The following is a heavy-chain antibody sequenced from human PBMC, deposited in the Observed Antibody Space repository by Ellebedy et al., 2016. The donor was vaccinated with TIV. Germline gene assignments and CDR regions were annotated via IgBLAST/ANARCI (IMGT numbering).Heavy chain of an antibody. J-gene: IGHJ3*02. CDR3: ARESNWYDAIDI. V-gene: IGHV3-30*03. Sequence: PGGSLRLSCAASGFTFRSYAMHWVRQSPGKGLEWVATISSDVDTKHYAESLKGRFTISRDNSNNTLSLQINSLRTEDTALYYCARESNWYDAIDIWGHGTRVIVS. D-gene: IGHD1-20*01. CDR1: GFTFRSYA. CDR2: ISSDVDTK.